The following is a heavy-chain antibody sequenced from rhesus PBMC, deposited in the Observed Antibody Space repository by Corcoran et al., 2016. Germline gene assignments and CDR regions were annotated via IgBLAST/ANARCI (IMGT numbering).Heavy chain of an antibody. V-gene: IGHV4-165*01. D-gene: IGHD3-3*01. Sequence: QVQLQESGPGLVKPSETLSLTCAVSGGSFSGYYWGWIRQPPGKGLGWIGYISGSRGSTDNNPAPKSRVTISTDTSKNRCSLKRSSVTAADTAVYYCARDNGDWIDYWGQGVLVTVSS. CDR1: GGSFSGYY. CDR3: ARDNGDWIDY. CDR2: ISGSRGST. J-gene: IGHJ4*01.